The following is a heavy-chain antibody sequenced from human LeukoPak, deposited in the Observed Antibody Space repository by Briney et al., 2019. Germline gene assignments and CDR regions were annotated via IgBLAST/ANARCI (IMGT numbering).Heavy chain of an antibody. D-gene: IGHD5-24*01. J-gene: IGHJ4*02. Sequence: SETLSLTCTVSGGSISSSRYYWGWIRQPPGKGLEWIGSIYYSGSTYYNPSLKSRVTISVDTSKNQFPPKLSSVTAADAAVYYCARHRMRWLQIYYFDYWGQGTLVTVSS. CDR3: ARHRMRWLQIYYFDY. CDR2: IYYSGST. V-gene: IGHV4-39*01. CDR1: GGSISSSRYY.